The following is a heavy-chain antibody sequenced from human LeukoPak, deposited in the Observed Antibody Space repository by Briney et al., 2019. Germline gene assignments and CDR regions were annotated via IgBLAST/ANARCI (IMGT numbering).Heavy chain of an antibody. CDR2: ISYDGSNK. V-gene: IGHV3-30-3*01. J-gene: IGHJ4*02. D-gene: IGHD5-12*01. CDR3: AARGVATFDY. CDR1: GFTFSSYA. Sequence: GGSLRLSCAASGFTFSSYAMHWVRQAPGKGLEWVAVISYDGSNKYYADSVKGRFTICRDNSKNTLYLQMSSLRAEDTAVYYCAARGVATFDYWGQGALVSVSS.